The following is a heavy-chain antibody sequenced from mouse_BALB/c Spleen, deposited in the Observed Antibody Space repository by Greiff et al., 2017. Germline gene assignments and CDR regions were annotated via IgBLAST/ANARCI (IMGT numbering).Heavy chain of an antibody. CDR2: INPSSGYT. CDR1: GYTFTSYT. Sequence: VQLQQSAAELARPGASVKMSCKASGYTFTSYTMHWVKQRPGQGLEWIGYINPSSGYTEYNQKFKDKTTLTADKSSSTAYMQLSSLTSEDSAVYYCARSYYYGSSYGDYWGQGTTLTVSS. D-gene: IGHD1-1*01. V-gene: IGHV1-4*02. J-gene: IGHJ2*01. CDR3: ARSYYYGSSYGDY.